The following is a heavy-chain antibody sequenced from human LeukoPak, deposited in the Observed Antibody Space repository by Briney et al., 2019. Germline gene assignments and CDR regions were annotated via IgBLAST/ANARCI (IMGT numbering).Heavy chain of an antibody. CDR2: ISYDGSNK. D-gene: IGHD4-17*01. CDR3: ASSPYTVTTPAFDY. V-gene: IGHV3-30-3*01. CDR1: GFTFSSYA. J-gene: IGHJ4*02. Sequence: GGSLRLSCAASGFTFSSYAMHWVRQAPGKGLEWVAVISYDGSNKYYADSVKGRFTIARDNSKNTLYLQMNSLRAEDTAVYYCASSPYTVTTPAFDYWGQGTLVTVSS.